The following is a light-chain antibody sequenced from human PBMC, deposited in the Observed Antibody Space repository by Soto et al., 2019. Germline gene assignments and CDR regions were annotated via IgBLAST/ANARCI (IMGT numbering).Light chain of an antibody. V-gene: IGKV2-28*01. Sequence: DIVMTQSPLSLPVTPGEPASISCTSSQSLLNSNGNNYLDWYVQKPGQSPQLLIHLGSKRASGVPVRFSGSGSGTSFTLKISRVEAEDVGVYYCMQPLRNPWTFGQGTRVEIK. CDR2: LGS. CDR1: QSLLNSNGNNY. J-gene: IGKJ1*01. CDR3: MQPLRNPWT.